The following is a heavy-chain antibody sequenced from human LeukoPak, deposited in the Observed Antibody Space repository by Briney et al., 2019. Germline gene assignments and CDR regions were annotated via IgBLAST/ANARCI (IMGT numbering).Heavy chain of an antibody. CDR1: GGSISSYY. V-gene: IGHV4-59*12. D-gene: IGHD1-7*01. Sequence: PSETLSLTCTVSGGSISSYYWSWIRQPPGKGLEWIGYIYYSGSTNYNPSLKSRVTISVDTSKNQFSLKLSSVTAADTAVYYCARYIITGTTSNAFDIWGQGTMVTVSS. CDR2: IYYSGST. CDR3: ARYIITGTTSNAFDI. J-gene: IGHJ3*02.